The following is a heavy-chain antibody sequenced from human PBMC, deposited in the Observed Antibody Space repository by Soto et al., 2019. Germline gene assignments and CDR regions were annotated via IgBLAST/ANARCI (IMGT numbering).Heavy chain of an antibody. J-gene: IGHJ3*02. CDR2: MYYTATT. D-gene: IGHD2-21*02. CDR1: GDSISSSNYY. Sequence: PSETLSLTCTVSGDSISSSNYYWGWIRQPPGKGLEWIGNMYYTATTYYNPSLKSRVTISVDTSKNQFSLKLRSVTATDTAMYYCARQSRHIVVVTAIMSGFDMWGQGTMVTVSS. V-gene: IGHV4-39*01. CDR3: ARQSRHIVVVTAIMSGFDM.